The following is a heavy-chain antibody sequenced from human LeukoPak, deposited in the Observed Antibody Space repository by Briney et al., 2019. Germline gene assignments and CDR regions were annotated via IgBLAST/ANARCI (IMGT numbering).Heavy chain of an antibody. D-gene: IGHD3-10*01. CDR3: ARRKGTYMDV. Sequence: GGSLRLSCAASGFTFSDYYMTWIRQAPGKGLEWVSFISSGGSTTYYADSVKGRFTISRDNDKNSLFLQMNSLTAEDTGTYFCARRKGTYMDVWGEGTTVTVSS. J-gene: IGHJ6*03. CDR2: ISSGGSTT. CDR1: GFTFSDYY. V-gene: IGHV3-11*04.